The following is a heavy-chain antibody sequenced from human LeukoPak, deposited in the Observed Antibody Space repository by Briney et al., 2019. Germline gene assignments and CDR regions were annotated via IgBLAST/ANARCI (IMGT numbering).Heavy chain of an antibody. Sequence: PGGSLRLSCAASGFTFSSYEMNWVRQAPGKGLEWVSYISSSGSTIYYADSVKGRFTISRDNSKNTLYLQMNSLRAEDTALYYCANSGTYYSSAYWGQGTLVTVSS. CDR2: ISSSGSTI. CDR1: GFTFSSYE. D-gene: IGHD1-26*01. J-gene: IGHJ4*02. V-gene: IGHV3-48*03. CDR3: ANSGTYYSSAY.